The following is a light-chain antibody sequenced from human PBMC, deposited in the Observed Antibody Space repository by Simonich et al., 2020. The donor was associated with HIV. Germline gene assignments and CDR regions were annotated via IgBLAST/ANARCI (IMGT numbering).Light chain of an antibody. Sequence: DIQLTQSPSFLSASVGDRVTITCRASQCISIYLALYHQKPGKAPKLLIYAASTLQSGVPSRFSGSGSGTEFTLTISSLQPEDFATYYCQHLNSYPRTFGQGTKVEIK. CDR2: AAS. V-gene: IGKV1-9*01. CDR1: QCISIY. CDR3: QHLNSYPRT. J-gene: IGKJ1*01.